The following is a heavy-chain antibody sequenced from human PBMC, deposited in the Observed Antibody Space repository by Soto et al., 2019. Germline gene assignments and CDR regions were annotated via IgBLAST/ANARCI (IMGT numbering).Heavy chain of an antibody. V-gene: IGHV3-7*05. Sequence: GGSLRLSCAAXGFTLSSYWMSWVRQAPGRGLEWVANINQNAGKIYYVDSVKGRFTVSRDNSKNSLYLQMNSLTTEDTALYSSAKFGWGGSYSESHASDIWGQAPMVTVS. J-gene: IGHJ3*02. D-gene: IGHD1-26*01. CDR3: AKFGWGGSYSESHASDI. CDR1: GFTLSSYW. CDR2: INQNAGKI.